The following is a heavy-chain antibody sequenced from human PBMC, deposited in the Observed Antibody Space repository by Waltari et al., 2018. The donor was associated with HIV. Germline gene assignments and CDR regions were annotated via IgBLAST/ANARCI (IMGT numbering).Heavy chain of an antibody. V-gene: IGHV1-2*02. CDR2: INPKSGGK. CDR1: GYTFTGYY. CDR3: ASRRVAVAGTDY. J-gene: IGHJ4*02. Sequence: QVQLVQSGAEVKKPGASVKVSCKASGYTFTGYYLHWVRQAPGQGREWVGGINPKSGGKNYAQKFQGRVTMTRDTAISTAYMELSRLRSDDTAVYYCASRRVAVAGTDYWGQGTLVTVSS. D-gene: IGHD6-19*01.